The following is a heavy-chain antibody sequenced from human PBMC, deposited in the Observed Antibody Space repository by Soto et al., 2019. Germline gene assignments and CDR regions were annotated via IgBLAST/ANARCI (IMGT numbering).Heavy chain of an antibody. CDR2: IDCDDYK. CDR3: ARIDYGGNYDLSHYGLDF. J-gene: IGHJ6*02. D-gene: IGHD4-17*01. Sequence: SGPTLVNPTQTLTLTCTFSGVSLSTSGMCVSWIRQPPGKALEWLAPIDCDDYKYYSTSLKXRLTISKDTSKNQVVLTMTNMDPVDTATYYCARIDYGGNYDLSHYGLDFWGQGTTITVSS. CDR1: GVSLSTSGMC. V-gene: IGHV2-70*01.